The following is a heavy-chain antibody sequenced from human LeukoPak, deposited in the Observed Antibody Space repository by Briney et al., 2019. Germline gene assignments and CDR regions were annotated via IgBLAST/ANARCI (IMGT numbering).Heavy chain of an antibody. CDR1: GFTFSRYW. V-gene: IGHV3-7*01. J-gene: IGHJ6*02. D-gene: IGHD3-10*01. CDR2: IKEDGGEK. CDR3: ATHARNNYYHGMDV. Sequence: PGGSLRLSCAASGFTFSRYWMSWVRQAPGKGLEWVAIIKEDGGEKYYVDSVEGRFTTSRDNARNTVYLQMNRLRAEDTALYHCATHARNNYYHGMDVWGQGTTVIVFS.